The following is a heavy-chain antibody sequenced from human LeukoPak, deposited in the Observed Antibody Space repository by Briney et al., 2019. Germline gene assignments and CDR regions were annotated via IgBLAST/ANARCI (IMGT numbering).Heavy chain of an antibody. CDR1: GGSISSYY. V-gene: IGHV4-59*01. CDR2: IYYSGST. Sequence: NPSETLSLTCTVSGGSISSYYWSWIRQPPGKGLEWIGYIYYSGSTNYNPSLKSRVTISVDTSKNQFSLKLSSVTAADTAVYYCASGQSGYDLTLDYWGQGTLVTVSS. J-gene: IGHJ4*02. CDR3: ASGQSGYDLTLDY. D-gene: IGHD5-12*01.